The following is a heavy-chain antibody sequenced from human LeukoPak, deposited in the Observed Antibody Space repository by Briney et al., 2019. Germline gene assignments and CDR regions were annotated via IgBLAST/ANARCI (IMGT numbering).Heavy chain of an antibody. J-gene: IGHJ4*02. V-gene: IGHV3-23*01. CDR2: ISGSADIT. CDR1: GFTFGTYA. Sequence: GGSLRLSCAASGFTFGTYAMSWVRQPPGKGLEWVSSISGSADITDYADSVKGRFTISRDNARNTLSLQMDSLRVEDTAVYYCARNPTGDYDYWGQGALVTVSS. CDR3: ARNPTGDYDY. D-gene: IGHD2-8*02.